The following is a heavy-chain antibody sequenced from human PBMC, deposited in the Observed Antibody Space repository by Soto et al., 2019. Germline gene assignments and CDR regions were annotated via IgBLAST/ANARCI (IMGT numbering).Heavy chain of an antibody. CDR2: IHYTGST. Sequence: SETLSLTCTVSGGSIRSGGYYWTWIRQHPGKGLEWIGYIHYTGSTYYNPSLRSRVTISEDTSRNQFSLKLSSVTAADTAGYYCAREPKSVMDVWGQGTTVTVSS. CDR3: AREPKSVMDV. V-gene: IGHV4-31*03. J-gene: IGHJ6*02. CDR1: GGSIRSGGYY.